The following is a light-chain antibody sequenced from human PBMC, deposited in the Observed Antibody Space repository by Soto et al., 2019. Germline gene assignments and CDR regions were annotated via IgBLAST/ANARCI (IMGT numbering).Light chain of an antibody. CDR3: QQYNIYPT. CDR1: QSISSW. J-gene: IGKJ1*01. CDR2: KAS. V-gene: IGKV1-5*03. Sequence: DIQMTQSPSTLSASVGDRVTITCRASQSISSWLAWYQQKPGKAPKLLIYKASSLESVVPSRFSGSGSGTEFTLTISSLQPDDFATYYCQQYNIYPTFGQGTKVEIK.